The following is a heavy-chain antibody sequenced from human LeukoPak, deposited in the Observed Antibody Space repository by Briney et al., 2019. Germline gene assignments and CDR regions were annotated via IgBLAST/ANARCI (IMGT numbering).Heavy chain of an antibody. D-gene: IGHD3-22*01. CDR2: IKSKTDGGTT. CDR3: THGHHYYDSSGYYYGYYYYYYMDV. CDR1: GFTFSNAW. V-gene: IGHV3-15*01. Sequence: SGGSLRLSCAASGFTFSNAWMSWVRQAPGKGLEWVGRIKSKTDGGTTDYAAPVKGRFTISRDDSKNTLYLQMNSLKTEDTAVYYCTHGHHYYDSSGYYYGYYYYYYMDVWGKGTTVTISS. J-gene: IGHJ6*03.